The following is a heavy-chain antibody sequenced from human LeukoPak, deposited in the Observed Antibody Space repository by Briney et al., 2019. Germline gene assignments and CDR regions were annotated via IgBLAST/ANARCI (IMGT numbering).Heavy chain of an antibody. CDR1: GGSIRSHY. J-gene: IGHJ4*02. V-gene: IGHV4-59*11. D-gene: IGHD4-11*01. CDR3: ARDNYIGYFDY. Sequence: SETLSLTCTVSGGSIRSHYWSWSRQPPGKELEWIASFSNSGNANYNPSLKSRVTISIDSSKNQLSLKLSSVTTADTAVYYCARDNYIGYFDYWGQGTLVTVSS. CDR2: FSNSGNA.